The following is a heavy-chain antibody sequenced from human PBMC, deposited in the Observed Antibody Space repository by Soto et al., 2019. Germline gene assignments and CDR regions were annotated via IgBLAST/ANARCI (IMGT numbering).Heavy chain of an antibody. CDR3: ARGWLRDPWMY. Sequence: EVQLVESGGGLVKPGGSLRLSCAASGFIFSSHTMNWVRQVPGKGLEWVSSISASSTYIYYADSLKGRFTTSRDNAYNSLYRQVTSLRAEDTAVYYCARGWLRDPWMYWGQGTLVTVSS. D-gene: IGHD5-12*01. V-gene: IGHV3-21*02. CDR2: ISASSTYI. J-gene: IGHJ4*02. CDR1: GFIFSSHT.